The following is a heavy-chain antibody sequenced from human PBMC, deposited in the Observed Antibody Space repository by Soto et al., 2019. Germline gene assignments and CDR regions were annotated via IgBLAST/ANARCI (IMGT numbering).Heavy chain of an antibody. CDR1: GFTFSDFY. CDR2: ISSGGGTI. Sequence: GGSLRLSCAASGFTFSDFYMAWIRQAPGKGLEWLSYISSGGGTIYYADSVRGRFTISRDNAKNSLYLKMNSLRAEDTAVYYCAGGMTTVSAFDYWGQGTLVT. V-gene: IGHV3-11*01. CDR3: AGGMTTVSAFDY. D-gene: IGHD4-17*01. J-gene: IGHJ4*02.